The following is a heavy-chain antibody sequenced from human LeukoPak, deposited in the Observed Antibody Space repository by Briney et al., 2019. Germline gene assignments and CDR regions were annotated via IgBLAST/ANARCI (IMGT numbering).Heavy chain of an antibody. Sequence: SVTVSCKASGGTFSSYAISWVRQAPGQGLEWMGGIIPIFGTANYAQKFQGRVTITTDESTSTAYMELSSLRSEDTAVYYCARGGPYDFWSGGYNWFDPWGQGTLVTVSS. CDR3: ARGGPYDFWSGGYNWFDP. CDR1: GGTFSSYA. CDR2: IIPIFGTA. D-gene: IGHD3-3*01. J-gene: IGHJ5*02. V-gene: IGHV1-69*05.